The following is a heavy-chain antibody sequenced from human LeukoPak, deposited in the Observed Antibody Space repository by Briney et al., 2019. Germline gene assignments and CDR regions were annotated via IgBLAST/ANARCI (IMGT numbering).Heavy chain of an antibody. CDR2: IYYSGST. CDR3: ARHDAIFGVVIIPGAFDI. CDR1: GGSISSSSYY. J-gene: IGHJ3*02. Sequence: SETLSLTCTASGGSISSSSYYWGWIRQPPGKGLEWIGSIYYSGSTYYNPSLKSRVTISVDTSKNQFSLKLSSVAAADTAVYYCARHDAIFGVVIIPGAFDIWGQGTMVTVSS. D-gene: IGHD3-3*01. V-gene: IGHV4-39*01.